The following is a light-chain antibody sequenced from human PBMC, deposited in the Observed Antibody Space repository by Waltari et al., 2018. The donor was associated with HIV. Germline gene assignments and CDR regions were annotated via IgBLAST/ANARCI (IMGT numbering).Light chain of an antibody. Sequence: DVVLTQSPLSLAVTRGQPASISCRSSQSLEYSDGNTYLNWFHQRPGQSPRRLIYKISNRDSGVPDRFSGSGSGSDFTLKISRVEAEDVGLYYCMQGTHWPATFGQGTKV. V-gene: IGKV2-30*01. J-gene: IGKJ1*01. CDR2: KIS. CDR3: MQGTHWPAT. CDR1: QSLEYSDGNTY.